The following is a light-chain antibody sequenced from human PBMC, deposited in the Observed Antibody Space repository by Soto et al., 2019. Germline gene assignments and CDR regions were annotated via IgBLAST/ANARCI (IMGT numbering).Light chain of an antibody. J-gene: IGLJ1*01. Sequence: HCVLTQPASVSGSPLQSITISCTGTSSDVGAYNYVSWYQQHPGKAPKLMIYDVSNRPSGVSNRFSGSKSGNTASLTISGLQAEDEADYYCSSYTSSSTLDVFGTGTKVTVL. CDR3: SSYTSSSTLDV. CDR1: SSDVGAYNY. CDR2: DVS. V-gene: IGLV2-14*01.